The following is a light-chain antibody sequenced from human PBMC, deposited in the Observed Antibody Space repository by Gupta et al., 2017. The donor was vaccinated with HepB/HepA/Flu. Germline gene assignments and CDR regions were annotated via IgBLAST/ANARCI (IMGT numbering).Light chain of an antibody. V-gene: IGLV1-47*01. CDR3: ATGDDSLSGWV. J-gene: IGLJ3*02. Sequence: HSVLTQPPSPSGTPGQMVTISCSGSSSNIGTNYVFWYQQLPGTAPKVLIYRNNQRPSGVPERFSGSKSGNSASLAISGLRSEDEADYYCATGDDSLSGWVFGGGTQVTVL. CDR2: RNN. CDR1: SSNIGTNY.